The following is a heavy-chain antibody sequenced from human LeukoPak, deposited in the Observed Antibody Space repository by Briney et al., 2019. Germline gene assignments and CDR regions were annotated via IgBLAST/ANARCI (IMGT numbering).Heavy chain of an antibody. D-gene: IGHD2-2*01. CDR3: AILGGDCSSTSCWGSWFDP. CDR1: GFTFSSYS. V-gene: IGHV3-21*01. CDR2: ISSSSSYI. J-gene: IGHJ5*02. Sequence: GGSLRLSCAASGFTFSSYSMNWVRQAPGKGLEWVSSISSSSSYIYYADSVKGRFTISRGNAKNSLYLQMNSLRAEDTAVYYCAILGGDCSSTSCWGSWFDPWGQGTLVTVSS.